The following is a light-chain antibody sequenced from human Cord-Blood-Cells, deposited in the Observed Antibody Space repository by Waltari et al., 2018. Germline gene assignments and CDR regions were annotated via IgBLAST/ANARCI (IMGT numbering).Light chain of an antibody. CDR3: EQYGSAPYT. J-gene: IGKJ2*01. V-gene: IGKV3-20*01. CDR2: GAS. Sequence: IVLTQSPGTLSLSPGERATLSCRASQSVSSSYLAWYQQKPGQAPRLLIYGASSTATGIPVRFSGSEAGTDFTYNISILEPEDFAVYYGEQYGSAPYTFGQATKLEIK. CDR1: QSVSSSY.